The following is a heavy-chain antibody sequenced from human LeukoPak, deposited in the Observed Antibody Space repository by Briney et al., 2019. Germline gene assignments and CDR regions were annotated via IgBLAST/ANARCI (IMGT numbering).Heavy chain of an antibody. V-gene: IGHV4-59*02. CDR1: DGSVSGYY. D-gene: IGHD5-18*01. CDR3: ARGRYSYGGGGGWFDP. J-gene: IGHJ5*02. Sequence: SETLSLTCTVSDGSVSGYYWTWIRQPAGRGLEWIGYIYYSGNTNYNPSLKSRVTISVDTSKNQFSLQLNSVTAADTAVYYCARGRYSYGGGGGWFDPWGQGTLVTVAS. CDR2: IYYSGNT.